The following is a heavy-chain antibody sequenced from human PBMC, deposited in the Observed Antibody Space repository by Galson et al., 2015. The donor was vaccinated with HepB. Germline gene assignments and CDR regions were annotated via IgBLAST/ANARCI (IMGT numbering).Heavy chain of an antibody. CDR2: IWYDGSNK. D-gene: IGHD2-21*01. J-gene: IGHJ6*03. CDR3: ARGGGVDIVVVANYYIDV. CDR1: GFTFSSYG. Sequence: SLRLSCAASGFTFSSYGMHWVRQAPGKGLEWVAVIWYDGSNKYYADSVKGRFTISRDNSKNTLYLQMNSLRAEDTAVYYCARGGGVDIVVVANYYIDVWGKGPTVTVS. V-gene: IGHV3-33*01.